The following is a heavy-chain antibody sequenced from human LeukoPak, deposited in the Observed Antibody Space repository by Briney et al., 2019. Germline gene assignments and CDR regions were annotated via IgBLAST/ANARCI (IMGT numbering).Heavy chain of an antibody. J-gene: IGHJ5*02. CDR1: GFTFSSYW. D-gene: IGHD3-10*01. V-gene: IGHV3-7*01. CDR3: ARVDVLLWFGESMGWFDP. CDR2: IKQDGSER. Sequence: GGSLRLSCAASGFTFSSYWMSWVRQAPGKGLEWVANIKQDGSERYYVDSVKGRFTISRDNAKNSLYLQMNSLRAEDTAVYYCARVDVLLWFGESMGWFDPWGQGTLVTVSS.